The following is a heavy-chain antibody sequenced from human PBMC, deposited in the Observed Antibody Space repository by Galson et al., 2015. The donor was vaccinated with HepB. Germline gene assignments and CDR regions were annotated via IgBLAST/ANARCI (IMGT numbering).Heavy chain of an antibody. CDR2: INHSGST. D-gene: IGHD2-15*01. Sequence: LSLTCAVYDGSFSGYYWSWIRQPPGKGLEWIGEINHSGSTNYNPSLKSRVTISVDTSKNQFSLKLSSVTAADTAVYYCARWGYKRIVVVVAATRNYFDYWGQGTLVTVSS. CDR3: ARWGYKRIVVVVAATRNYFDY. CDR1: DGSFSGYY. J-gene: IGHJ4*02. V-gene: IGHV4-34*01.